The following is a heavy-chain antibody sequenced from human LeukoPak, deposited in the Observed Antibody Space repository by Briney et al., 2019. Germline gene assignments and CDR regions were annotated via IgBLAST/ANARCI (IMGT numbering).Heavy chain of an antibody. CDR2: ISYSGDS. CDR3: ATGRVGATFDA. D-gene: IGHD1-26*01. CDR1: GGSISRADYY. V-gene: IGHV4-30-4*01. Sequence: SETLSLPCTVSGGSISRADYYWSWIRQPPGKGLEWLGYISYSGDSYYNPSLKSRLTISIDTSKNQFSLKLSSVTAADTAVYYCATGRVGATFDAWGQGTPVTVSS. J-gene: IGHJ5*02.